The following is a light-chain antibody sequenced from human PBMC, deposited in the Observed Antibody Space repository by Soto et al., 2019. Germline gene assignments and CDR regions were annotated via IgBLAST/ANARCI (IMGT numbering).Light chain of an antibody. CDR2: DVT. Sequence: QSALTQPRSVSGFPGQSVTISCTGTSSDVGGYNSVSWYQQRPGTAPKLMIYDVTKRPSGVPDRFSGSKSGNTASLTISGLQAEDETDYFCCSYAGYYTVFGGGTKVTVL. CDR3: CSYAGYYTV. CDR1: SSDVGGYNS. J-gene: IGLJ2*01. V-gene: IGLV2-11*01.